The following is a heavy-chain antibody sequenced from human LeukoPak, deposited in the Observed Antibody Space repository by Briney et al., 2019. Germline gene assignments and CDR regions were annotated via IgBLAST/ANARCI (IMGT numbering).Heavy chain of an antibody. V-gene: IGHV3-9*01. D-gene: IGHD3-10*01. CDR3: AKDYSYGSGTSDAFDV. CDR1: GFTFDDYA. Sequence: GGSLRLSCAASGFTFDDYAMHWVRQAPGKGLEWVSVISWNSGSIGYEDSVKGRFTISRDNAKNSLYLQMNSLRAEDTALYYCAKDYSYGSGTSDAFDVWGQGTMVTVSS. J-gene: IGHJ3*01. CDR2: ISWNSGSI.